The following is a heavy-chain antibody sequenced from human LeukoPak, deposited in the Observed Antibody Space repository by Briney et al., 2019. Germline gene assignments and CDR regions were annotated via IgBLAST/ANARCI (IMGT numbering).Heavy chain of an antibody. V-gene: IGHV4-61*01. CDR3: ARSRAFNSGAFDP. J-gene: IGHJ5*02. CDR1: GASVSSASY. D-gene: IGHD1-26*01. Sequence: PSETLSLTCTVSGASVSSASYWTWIRQPPGKGVEWIAHIYNGVNTNYNPSLKSRVTISVDASKNQFSLRLNSVTAADTAVYYCARSRAFNSGAFDPWGQGSLVTVSS. CDR2: IYNGVNT.